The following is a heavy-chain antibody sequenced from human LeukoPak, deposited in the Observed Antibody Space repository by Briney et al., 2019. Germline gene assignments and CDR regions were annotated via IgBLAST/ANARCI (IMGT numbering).Heavy chain of an antibody. V-gene: IGHV1-8*03. Sequence: ASVKVSCKASGYTFTSYYMHWVRQAPGQGLEWMGWMNPNSGNTGYAQKFQGRVTITRNTSISTAYMELSSLRSEDTAVYYCARIGVSGYFDYWGQGTLVTVSS. CDR1: GYTFTSYY. J-gene: IGHJ4*02. CDR2: MNPNSGNT. D-gene: IGHD1-26*01. CDR3: ARIGVSGYFDY.